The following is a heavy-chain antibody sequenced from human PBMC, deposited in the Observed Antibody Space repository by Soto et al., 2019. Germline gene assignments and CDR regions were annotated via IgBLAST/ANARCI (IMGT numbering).Heavy chain of an antibody. J-gene: IGHJ6*02. CDR1: GYTFTGYY. V-gene: IGHV1-2*02. Sequence: QVQLVQSGAEVKKPGASVKVSCKASGYTFTGYYMHWVRQAPGQGLEWMGWINPNSGGTNYAQKFQGGVTMTRDTSISTAYMELSRLRSDDTAVYYCARVGIAAADDYYYGMDVWGQGTTVTVSS. CDR3: ARVGIAAADDYYYGMDV. D-gene: IGHD6-13*01. CDR2: INPNSGGT.